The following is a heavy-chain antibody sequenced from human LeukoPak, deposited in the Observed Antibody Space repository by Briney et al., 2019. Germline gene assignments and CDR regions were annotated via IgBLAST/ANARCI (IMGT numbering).Heavy chain of an antibody. CDR3: AKDMGDFWSGMPFDY. CDR1: GFTFDDYA. CDR2: ISWNSGSI. Sequence: QPGGSLRLSCAASGFTFDDYAMHWVRQAPGKGLEWVSGISWNSGSIGYADSVKGRFTISRDNAKNSLYLQMNSLRAEDMALYYCAKDMGDFWSGMPFDYWGQGTLVTVSS. V-gene: IGHV3-9*03. D-gene: IGHD3-3*01. J-gene: IGHJ4*02.